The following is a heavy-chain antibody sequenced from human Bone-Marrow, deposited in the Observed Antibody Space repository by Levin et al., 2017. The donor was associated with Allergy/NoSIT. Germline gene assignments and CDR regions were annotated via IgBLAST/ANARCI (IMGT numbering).Heavy chain of an antibody. V-gene: IGHV4-31*03. Sequence: SETLSLTCNVSGGSISRGDYYWSWIRQRPGKGLEWIGFVSYSGSTDYYPSLKSRIAISLDTSKNLFSLRLSSVTAADSAIYYCARGVGYYYYYMDVWGKGTTVTVSS. J-gene: IGHJ6*03. CDR1: GGSISRGDYY. CDR3: ARGVGYYYYYMDV. CDR2: VSYSGST. D-gene: IGHD2-15*01.